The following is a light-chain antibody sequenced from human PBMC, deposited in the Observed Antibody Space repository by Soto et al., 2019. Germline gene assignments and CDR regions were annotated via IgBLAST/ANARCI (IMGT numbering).Light chain of an antibody. J-gene: IGLJ1*01. V-gene: IGLV2-14*01. CDR2: NVN. Sequence: QSLLDQPTSQSGSPGQPFTISCTGTSSDLGNYNYVSWYQQHPGEVPKLISFNVNNRPSGVSNRFSGPKSGITASLTISGLQAEDEADYYCSSFTSSTTYVFGTGTKVTVL. CDR1: SSDLGNYNY. CDR3: SSFTSSTTYV.